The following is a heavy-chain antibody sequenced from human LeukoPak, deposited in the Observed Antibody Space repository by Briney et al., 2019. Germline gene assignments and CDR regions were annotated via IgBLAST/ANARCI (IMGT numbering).Heavy chain of an antibody. Sequence: PSETLSLTCSVSGGSVSSGDYYWSWIRQPAGKGLEWIGRIYGSRSTQYSPSPQYNPSLRGRVTISKDTSSHQFSLDLDSVTAADTAMYYCARDRDGAAMRVSSFQYWGPGMSVTVSS. CDR1: GGSVSSGDYY. V-gene: IGHV4-61*02. CDR2: IYGSRSTQYSPSP. J-gene: IGHJ6*02. D-gene: IGHD2-2*01. CDR3: ARDRDGAAMRVSSFQY.